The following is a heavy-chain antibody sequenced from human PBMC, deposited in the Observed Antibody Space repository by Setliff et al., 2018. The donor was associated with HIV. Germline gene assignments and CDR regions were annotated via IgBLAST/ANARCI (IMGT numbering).Heavy chain of an antibody. V-gene: IGHV4-59*01. CDR1: GYSISSYY. CDR2: IYSNGGT. Sequence: SETLSLTCAVSGYSISSYYWSWIRQPPGKGLEYIGYIYSNGGTNYNPSLKSRVTISVDTSKNQFSLRLSSVTAADTAVYYCARDKRASFDGLDVWGQGTTVTVSS. CDR3: ARDKRASFDGLDV. J-gene: IGHJ6*02.